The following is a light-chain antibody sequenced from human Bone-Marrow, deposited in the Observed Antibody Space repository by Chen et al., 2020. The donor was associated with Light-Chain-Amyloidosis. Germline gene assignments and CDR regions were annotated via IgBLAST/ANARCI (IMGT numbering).Light chain of an antibody. V-gene: IGLV3-25*03. CDR3: QSANSSGTYEVI. J-gene: IGLJ2*01. CDR1: GLPTKD. Sequence: SYELTQPPSVSVSPGQTARITCPGDGLPTKDAYWYQQNPGQSPVLVIHRDTERRSGISERFTGSSSGTTATLTISGVQAEDEADYHCQSANSSGTYEVIFGGGTKLTVL. CDR2: RDT.